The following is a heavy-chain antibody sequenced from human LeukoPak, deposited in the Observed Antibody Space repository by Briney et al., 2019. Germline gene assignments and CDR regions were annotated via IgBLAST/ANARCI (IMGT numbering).Heavy chain of an antibody. V-gene: IGHV1-18*04. D-gene: IGHD6-13*01. Sequence: EASVKVSCKASGYTFTSYGISWVRQAPGQGLEWMGWISAYNGNTNYAQKLQGRVTMTTDTSTSTAYMELRSLRSDDTAAYYCARVIWYSSSWYGDYWGQGTLVTVSS. CDR2: ISAYNGNT. CDR3: ARVIWYSSSWYGDY. CDR1: GYTFTSYG. J-gene: IGHJ4*02.